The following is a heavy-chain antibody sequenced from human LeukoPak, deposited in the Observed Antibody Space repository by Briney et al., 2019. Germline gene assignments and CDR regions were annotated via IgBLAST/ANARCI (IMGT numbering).Heavy chain of an antibody. D-gene: IGHD6-19*01. CDR1: GGSITSSSYF. CDR2: ISYSGIT. J-gene: IGHJ1*01. CDR3: ATFSSGWPQYFQH. V-gene: IGHV4-39*01. Sequence: PSETLSLTCTVSGGSITSSSYFWSWIRQPPGKGLEWIGSISYSGITHYNPSLKSRVTISVDTSKIQFSLNLSSVAAADTAVYYCATFSSGWPQYFQHWGQGTLVTVSS.